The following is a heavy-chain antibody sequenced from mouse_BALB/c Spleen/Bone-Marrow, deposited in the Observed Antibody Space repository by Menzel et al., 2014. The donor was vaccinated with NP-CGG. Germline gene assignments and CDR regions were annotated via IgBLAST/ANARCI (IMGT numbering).Heavy chain of an antibody. Sequence: EVQVVESGGGLVQPGGSRKLSCAASGFTFSSFGMHWVRQAPEEGLEWVAYISSGSSTIYYADTVMGRFTISRDNPKNTLFLQMTSLRSEDTAMYYCARSGSSSGYFDYWGQGTTLTVSS. CDR1: GFTFSSFG. CDR3: ARSGSSSGYFDY. V-gene: IGHV5-17*02. CDR2: ISSGSSTI. J-gene: IGHJ2*01. D-gene: IGHD1-1*01.